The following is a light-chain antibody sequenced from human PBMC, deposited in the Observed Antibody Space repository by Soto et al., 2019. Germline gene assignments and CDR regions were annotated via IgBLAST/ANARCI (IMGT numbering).Light chain of an antibody. CDR1: QSISSW. J-gene: IGKJ1*01. Sequence: DIQMTQSPSTLSASVGDRVTITCRASQSISSWLAWYQQKPGEAPKLLIYDASILETGVPSRFSGSGSGTEFTLTISSLQPDDFATYYCQHYNSYGTFGQGTKVDIK. CDR2: DAS. CDR3: QHYNSYGT. V-gene: IGKV1-5*01.